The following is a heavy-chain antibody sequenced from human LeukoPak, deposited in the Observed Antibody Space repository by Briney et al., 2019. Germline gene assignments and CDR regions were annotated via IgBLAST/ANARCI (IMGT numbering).Heavy chain of an antibody. CDR3: VTDRNRVGSY. V-gene: IGHV3-7*01. CDR2: INRDGSDI. Sequence: GGSLRLSCVVSGFTFSDFWISWVRQAPGKGLEWVANINRDGSDIYYVDSVKGRFTISRDNAKNSLYLHMNSLRAEDTAVYYCVTDRNRVGSYWGQGTLVTVSS. D-gene: IGHD3-10*01. CDR1: GFTFSDFW. J-gene: IGHJ4*02.